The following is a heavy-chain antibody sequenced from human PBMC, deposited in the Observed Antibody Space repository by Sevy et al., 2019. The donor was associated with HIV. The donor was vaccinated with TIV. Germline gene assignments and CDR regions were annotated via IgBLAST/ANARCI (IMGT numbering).Heavy chain of an antibody. CDR2: TYIGGST. J-gene: IGHJ4*02. CDR1: GGSISPYY. D-gene: IGHD6-25*01. CDR3: ASGTRAASLEY. V-gene: IGHV4-4*07. Sequence: SETLSLTCTVSGGSISPYYWSWIRQPAGEGLEWLGRTYIGGSTNYNPSLKSRVTMSVDTSKNQFSLKLTSVTAADAAVYFCASGTRAASLEYWGQGSLVTVSS.